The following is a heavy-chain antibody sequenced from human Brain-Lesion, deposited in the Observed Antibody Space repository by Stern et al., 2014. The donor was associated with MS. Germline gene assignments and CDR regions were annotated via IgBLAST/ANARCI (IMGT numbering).Heavy chain of an antibody. CDR2: ISSNQNYI. CDR3: ATVSPYTSSWYPFFDN. Sequence: EVQLVESGGGLVKPGGSLRLSCAASGFTFSDSSMFWVRQAPGKGRAWVSCISSNQNYIKYADSGKGRFIIIRTHTRKRTDLPINSLRVEDTAVYYCATVSPYTSSWYPFFDNWGQGTRVTVSS. J-gene: IGHJ4*02. V-gene: IGHV3-21*01. CDR1: GFTFSDSS. D-gene: IGHD6-13*01.